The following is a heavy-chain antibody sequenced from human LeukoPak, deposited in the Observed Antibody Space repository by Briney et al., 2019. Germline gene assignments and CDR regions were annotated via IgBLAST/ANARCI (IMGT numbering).Heavy chain of an antibody. J-gene: IGHJ6*03. V-gene: IGHV1-69*05. CDR3: ARSYGGNSIPFYYYYYMDV. D-gene: IGHD4-23*01. CDR2: IIPIFGTA. CDR1: GGAFSSYA. Sequence: AASVKVSCKASGGAFSSYAISWVRQAPGQGLEWMGRIIPIFGTANYAQKFQCRVTITTDESTSTAYMELSSLRSEDTAVYYCARSYGGNSIPFYYYYYMDVWGKGTTVTVSS.